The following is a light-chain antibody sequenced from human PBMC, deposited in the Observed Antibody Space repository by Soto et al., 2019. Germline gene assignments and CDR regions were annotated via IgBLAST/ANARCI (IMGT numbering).Light chain of an antibody. CDR2: EVT. Sequence: QSVLTQPASVSGSPGQSITLSCTGANSDVNNYDYVSWYRQYPGLAPQLIISEVTNRPSVISDRFSGSKSANTAYLTISGLQAEDEAHYYCCSHTISGSGTPVFGGGTKVTVL. V-gene: IGLV2-14*01. J-gene: IGLJ2*01. CDR3: CSHTISGSGTPV. CDR1: NSDVNNYDY.